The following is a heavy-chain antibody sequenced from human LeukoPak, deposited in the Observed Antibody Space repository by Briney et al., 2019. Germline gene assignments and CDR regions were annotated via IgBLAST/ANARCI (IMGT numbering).Heavy chain of an antibody. CDR2: ISGSGGST. CDR1: GFTFSSYA. Sequence: PGGSLRLSCAASGFTFSSYAMSWVRQAPGKGLEWVSAISGSGGSTYYADSVKGRFTSSRGNPKNTLYLQINSLRAEDTAVYYCAKDMQTWPRFPDYWGQGTLVTVSS. V-gene: IGHV3-23*01. J-gene: IGHJ4*02. CDR3: AKDMQTWPRFPDY. D-gene: IGHD5-12*01.